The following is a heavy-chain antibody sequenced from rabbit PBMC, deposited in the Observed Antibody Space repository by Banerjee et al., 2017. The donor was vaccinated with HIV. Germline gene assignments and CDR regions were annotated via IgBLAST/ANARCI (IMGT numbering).Heavy chain of an antibody. D-gene: IGHD2-1*01. CDR1: GFDFSSYY. CDR2: IDPVFGST. Sequence: QLKESGGGLVQPGGSLKLSCKASGFDFSSYYMSWVRQAPGKGLEWIGYIDPVFGSTYYASWVNGRFTISSHNAQNTLYLQLNSLTAADTATYFCARRTHDDYGDGDFNLWGPGTLVTVS. J-gene: IGHJ4*01. V-gene: IGHV1S7*01. CDR3: ARRTHDDYGDGDFNL.